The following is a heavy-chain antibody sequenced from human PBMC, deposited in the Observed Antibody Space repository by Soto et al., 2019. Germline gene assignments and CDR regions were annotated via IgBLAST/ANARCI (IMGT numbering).Heavy chain of an antibody. Sequence: ASVKVSCKASGYPLTAKYLHWVRQAPGQGLEWMGWINPSSGGTKEAQKFRGRVTMTRDTSISAAYMELSRLTSDDTAVYYCAKGGSSWTEWFDPWGQGTLVTVSA. CDR2: INPSSGGT. J-gene: IGHJ5*02. CDR3: AKGGSSWTEWFDP. D-gene: IGHD6-13*01. CDR1: GYPLTAKY. V-gene: IGHV1-2*02.